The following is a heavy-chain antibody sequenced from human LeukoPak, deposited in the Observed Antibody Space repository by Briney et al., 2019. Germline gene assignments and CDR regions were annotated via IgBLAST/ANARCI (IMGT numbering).Heavy chain of an antibody. J-gene: IGHJ6*03. CDR3: ARDLDYYDSSGRYYYYYYMDV. Sequence: SGGSLRLSCAASGFTFSSYSMNWVRQAPGKGLEWVSYISSSSSTIYYADSVKGRFTISRDNAKNSLYLQMNSLRAEDTAVYYCARDLDYYDSSGRYYYYYYMDVWGKGTTVTVSS. V-gene: IGHV3-48*01. D-gene: IGHD3-22*01. CDR1: GFTFSSYS. CDR2: ISSSSSTI.